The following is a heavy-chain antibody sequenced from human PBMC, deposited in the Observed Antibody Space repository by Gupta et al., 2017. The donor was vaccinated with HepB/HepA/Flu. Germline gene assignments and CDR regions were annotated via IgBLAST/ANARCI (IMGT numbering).Heavy chain of an antibody. Sequence: QVQLQESGPGLVKPSQTLSLTCTVPGGSISSGGYYWSWIRQHPGKGLEWIGYIYYSGSTYYNPSLKSRVTISVDTSKNQFSLKLSSVTAADTAVYYCASQTRDVAGSEAYLDYWGQGTLVTVSS. J-gene: IGHJ4*02. CDR2: IYYSGST. D-gene: IGHD6-19*01. V-gene: IGHV4-31*03. CDR3: ASQTRDVAGSEAYLDY. CDR1: GGSISSGGYY.